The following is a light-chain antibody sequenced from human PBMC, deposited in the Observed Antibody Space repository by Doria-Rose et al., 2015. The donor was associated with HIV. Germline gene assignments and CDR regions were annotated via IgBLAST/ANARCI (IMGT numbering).Light chain of an antibody. CDR3: QSYDSRLSVYV. Sequence: QSVLTQPPSVSEAPGQRVAISCTGSSSNIGAGFDVNWYQQFPGTAPKLLIHGNTNRPSVVTDRFSGSKSGTSASLAISGLRAEDEADYYCQSYDSRLSVYVFGTGTKFTVL. CDR1: SSNIGAGFD. CDR2: GNT. V-gene: IGLV1-40*01. J-gene: IGLJ1*01.